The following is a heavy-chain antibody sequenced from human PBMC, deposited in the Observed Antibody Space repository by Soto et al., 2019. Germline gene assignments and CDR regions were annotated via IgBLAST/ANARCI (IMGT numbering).Heavy chain of an antibody. CDR2: ISGSGGST. D-gene: IGHD4-4*01. CDR1: GFPFSSYA. J-gene: IGHJ4*02. V-gene: IGHV3-23*01. Sequence: GGSLRLSCAASGFPFSSYAMSWVRQAPGKGLEWVSAISGSGGSTYYADSVKGRFTISRDNSKNTLYLQMNSLRAEDTAVYYCAKDLIAHSNYNYWGQGTLVTVSS. CDR3: AKDLIAHSNYNY.